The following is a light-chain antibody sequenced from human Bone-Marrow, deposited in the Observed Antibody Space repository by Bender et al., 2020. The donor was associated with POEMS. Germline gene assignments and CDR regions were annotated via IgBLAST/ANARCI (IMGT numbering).Light chain of an antibody. CDR3: NSYTTSGTLYVV. CDR1: DSDVGGYDL. V-gene: IGLV2-14*02. J-gene: IGLJ2*01. CDR2: EVS. Sequence: QSTLTQPVSVSGSPGQSITISCTGTDSDVGGYDLVSWYQQHPGKAPKLIISEVSKWPSGVSNRFSGSKSAKTASLTISGLQAEDEADYYCNSYTTSGTLYVVFGGGTRLTVL.